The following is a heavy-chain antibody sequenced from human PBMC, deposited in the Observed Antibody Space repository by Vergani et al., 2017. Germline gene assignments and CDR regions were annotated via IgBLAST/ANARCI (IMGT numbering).Heavy chain of an antibody. CDR3: ARHVTQDYYNDSDYFDY. CDR1: GGSFNDYW. V-gene: IGHV4-34*01. J-gene: IGHJ4*02. Sequence: QAQLQQWGAGLLKPSETLSLTCAIYGGSFNDYWWTWIRQPPGKGLEWIGSMDYNGRAYYTPSLRRRVAISIDTSKMQFSLKLYSLTAADTAIYYCARHVTQDYYNDSDYFDYWGLGTLVTVSS. CDR2: MDYNGRA. D-gene: IGHD3-22*01.